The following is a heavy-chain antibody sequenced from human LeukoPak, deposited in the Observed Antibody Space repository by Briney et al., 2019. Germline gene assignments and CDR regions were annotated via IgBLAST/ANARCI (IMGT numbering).Heavy chain of an antibody. CDR3: ARNLRLNYDFWSGYYMFYYYYGMDV. V-gene: IGHV1-3*01. CDR1: GYTFTIYA. CDR2: INAGNGNT. D-gene: IGHD3-3*01. J-gene: IGHJ6*02. Sequence: ASVKVSCKASGYTFTIYAMHWVRQAPGQRLEWMGWINAGNGNTKYSQKFQGRVTITRDTSASTAYMELSSLRSEDTAVYYCARNLRLNYDFWSGYYMFYYYYGMDVWGQGTTVTVSS.